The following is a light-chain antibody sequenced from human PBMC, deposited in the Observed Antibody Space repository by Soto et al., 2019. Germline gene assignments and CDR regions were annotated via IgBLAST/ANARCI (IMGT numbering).Light chain of an antibody. J-gene: IGKJ4*01. CDR1: QSISSH. V-gene: IGKV1-39*01. CDR2: AAS. CDR3: QQNYNAPRT. Sequence: DIQVTQSPSSLSASVGDRVTITCRASQSISSHLNWYQQKPGKAPRPLIFAASRLQSGVPSRFRCGGSGTDFNPTNTSLEPEDFANYYCQQNYNAPRTFGGGTKVEIK.